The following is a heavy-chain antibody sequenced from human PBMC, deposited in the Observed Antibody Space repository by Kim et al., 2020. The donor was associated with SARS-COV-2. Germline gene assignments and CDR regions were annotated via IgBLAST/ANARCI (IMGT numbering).Heavy chain of an antibody. D-gene: IGHD5-12*01. CDR2: IYYSGST. V-gene: IGHV4-39*01. Sequence: SETLSLTCTVSGGSISSSSYYWGWIRQPPGKGLEWIGSIYYSGSTYYNPSLKSRVTISVDTSKNQFSLKLSSVTAADTAVYYCARQTVATRKKDYYFDYWGQGTLVTVSS. J-gene: IGHJ4*02. CDR1: GGSISSSSYY. CDR3: ARQTVATRKKDYYFDY.